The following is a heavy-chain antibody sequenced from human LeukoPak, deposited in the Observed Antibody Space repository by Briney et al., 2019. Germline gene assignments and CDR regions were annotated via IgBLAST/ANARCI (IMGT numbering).Heavy chain of an antibody. J-gene: IGHJ4*02. CDR2: ISGDGGST. CDR3: AKDAAAGTADY. CDR1: RFTSDDYS. Sequence: GGSLRLSCAASRFTSDDYSMHWVSQAPGKGLEWVSLISGDGGSTYYADSVKGRFTISRDNSKNSLYLQRNSLRTEDTALYYCAKDAAAGTADYWGQGTLVTVSS. V-gene: IGHV3-43*02. D-gene: IGHD6-13*01.